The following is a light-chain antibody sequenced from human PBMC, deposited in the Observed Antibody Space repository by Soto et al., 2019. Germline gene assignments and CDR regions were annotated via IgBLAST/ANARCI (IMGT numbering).Light chain of an antibody. V-gene: IGKV3-20*01. J-gene: IGKJ1*01. CDR3: QQYDTSSWT. CDR1: QSVRSSY. Sequence: EIVLTQSPGTLSLSPGERVTLSCRASQSVRSSYFVCYHQKPGQAPRLLIYGASSRDTGIPDTFSGSGSGSDFPPTISSLDPEDSAVYYCQQYDTSSWTFGQGTKVEIQ. CDR2: GAS.